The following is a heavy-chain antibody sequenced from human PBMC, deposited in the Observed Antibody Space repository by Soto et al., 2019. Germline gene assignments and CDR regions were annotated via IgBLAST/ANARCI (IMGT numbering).Heavy chain of an antibody. CDR3: ARGYCSGGSCCYYYYYMDV. V-gene: IGHV3-48*01. Sequence: PGGSLRLSCAASGFTFSSYSMNWVRQAPGKGLEWVSYISSSSSTIYYADSVKGRFTISRDNAKNSLYLQMNSLRAEDTAVYYCARGYCSGGSCCYYYYYMDVWGKGTTVTVSS. D-gene: IGHD2-15*01. CDR2: ISSSSSTI. J-gene: IGHJ6*03. CDR1: GFTFSSYS.